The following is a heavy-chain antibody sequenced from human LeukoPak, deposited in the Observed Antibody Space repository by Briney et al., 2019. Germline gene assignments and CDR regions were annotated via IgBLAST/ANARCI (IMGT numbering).Heavy chain of an antibody. D-gene: IGHD6-19*01. CDR1: GYTFTSYG. Sequence: ASVKVSCKASGYTFTSYGISWVRQAPGQGLKWKGWISAYNGNTNYAQKLQGRVTMTTDTSTSTAYMELRSLRSDDTAVYYCARAPYSSGWHGGFDYRGQGTLVTVSS. J-gene: IGHJ4*02. CDR3: ARAPYSSGWHGGFDY. V-gene: IGHV1-18*01. CDR2: ISAYNGNT.